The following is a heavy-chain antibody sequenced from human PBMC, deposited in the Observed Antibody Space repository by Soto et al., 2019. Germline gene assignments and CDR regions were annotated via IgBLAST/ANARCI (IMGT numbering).Heavy chain of an antibody. Sequence: SETLSLTCTVSGDSISNDNWWSWVRQPPGKGLEWIGEIYHSGSTNSNPSLKSRVTISVDKSKNQFSLKLSSVTAADTAMYYCYGSRGNWGQGTLVTVSS. D-gene: IGHD3-22*01. CDR1: GDSISNDNW. J-gene: IGHJ4*02. CDR2: IYHSGST. CDR3: YGSRGN. V-gene: IGHV4-4*02.